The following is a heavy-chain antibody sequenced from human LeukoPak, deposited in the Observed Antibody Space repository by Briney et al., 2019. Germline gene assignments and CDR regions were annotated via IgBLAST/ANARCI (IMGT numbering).Heavy chain of an antibody. J-gene: IGHJ4*02. CDR3: ARDRKDAFDY. CDR2: IWYDGSNK. D-gene: IGHD2-15*01. CDR1: GFTFSSYG. Sequence: TGGSLRLSCAASGFTFSSYGMHWVRQAPGKGLEWVAVIWYDGSNKYYADSAKGRFTISRDNTKNTLYLQMNSLRAEDTAVYYCARDRKDAFDYWGQGTLVTVSS. V-gene: IGHV3-33*01.